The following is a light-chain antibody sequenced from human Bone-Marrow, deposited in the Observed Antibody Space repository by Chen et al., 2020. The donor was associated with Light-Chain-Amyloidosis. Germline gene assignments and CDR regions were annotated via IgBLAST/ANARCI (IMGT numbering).Light chain of an antibody. Sequence: DIVLTQSPGPRSLSPGEGSHLSCRASQTISSNYLPWYQQRFGQAPRLLIYGSSSRTTGIPDRFTGSGSGTDFTLTINRLEPKDFAMYYWQQYGTSPLSFGGGTKVEIK. V-gene: IGKV3-20*01. CDR2: GSS. J-gene: IGKJ4*01. CDR1: QTISSNY. CDR3: QQYGTSPLS.